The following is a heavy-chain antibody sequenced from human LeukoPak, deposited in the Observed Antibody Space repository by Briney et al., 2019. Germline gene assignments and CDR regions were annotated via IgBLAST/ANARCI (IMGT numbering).Heavy chain of an antibody. J-gene: IGHJ4*02. CDR2: IKNKANSYNT. V-gene: IGHV3-72*01. CDR1: GFSFSDHY. CDR3: ATIRGWLGY. D-gene: IGHD5-24*01. Sequence: PGGSLRLSCAASGFSFSDHYMDWVRQAPGKGLEWVGRIKNKANSYNTEYAASVQGRFTISRDDSQDSLYLQMNSLKTEDTAVYYCATIRGWLGYWGQGTLVTVSS.